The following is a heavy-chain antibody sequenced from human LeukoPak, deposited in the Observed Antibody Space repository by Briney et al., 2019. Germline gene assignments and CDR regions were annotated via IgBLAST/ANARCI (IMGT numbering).Heavy chain of an antibody. D-gene: IGHD3-16*01. J-gene: IGHJ4*02. V-gene: IGHV4-4*09. CDR2: ITTSGTT. CDR3: ATSHDHKVAAFDL. Sequence: PSETLSVTCTVSGGSIRNYQWSGLRQPPGKGLDWIGHITTSGTTKYNPSLKSRVTFSADTSRDQFSLKSSFVTAADTAMYYCATSHDHKVAAFDLWGQGTLVTVSS. CDR1: GGSIRNYQ.